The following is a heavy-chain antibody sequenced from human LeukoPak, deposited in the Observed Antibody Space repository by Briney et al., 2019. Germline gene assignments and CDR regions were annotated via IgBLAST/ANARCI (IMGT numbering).Heavy chain of an antibody. CDR2: INWNGGST. Sequence: GGSLRLSCAASGFAFDDYGMSWVRQAPGKGLEWVSGINWNGGSTGYADSVKGRFTISRDNAKNSLYLQMNSLRAEDTALYYCAREQGMVRGSWFDPWGQGTLVTVSS. J-gene: IGHJ5*02. CDR3: AREQGMVRGSWFDP. CDR1: GFAFDDYG. D-gene: IGHD3-10*01. V-gene: IGHV3-20*04.